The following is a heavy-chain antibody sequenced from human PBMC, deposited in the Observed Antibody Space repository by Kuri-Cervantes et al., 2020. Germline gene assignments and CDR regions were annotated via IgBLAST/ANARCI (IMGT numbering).Heavy chain of an antibody. V-gene: IGHV3-33*01. CDR1: GFTFSSYG. CDR2: IWYDGSNK. D-gene: IGHD3-3*01. CDR3: ARSYYDFWSGYYMDAFDI. Sequence: GGSLRLSCAASGFTFSSYGMHWVRQAPGKGLEWVAVIWYDGSNKYYADSVKGRFTISRDTSKNTLYLQMNSLRAEDTAVYYCARSYYDFWSGYYMDAFDIWGQGTMVTVSS. J-gene: IGHJ3*02.